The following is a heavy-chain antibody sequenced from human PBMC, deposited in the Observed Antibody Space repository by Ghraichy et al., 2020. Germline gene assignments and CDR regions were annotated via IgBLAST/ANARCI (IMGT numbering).Heavy chain of an antibody. V-gene: IGHV4-4*09. Sequence: SETLSLTCTVSGGSISSYYWSWIRQPPGKGLEWIGYIYTSGSTNYNPSLKSRVTISVDTSKNQFSLKLSSVTAADTAVYYCARHRLYSSLGRFDPWGQGTLVTVSS. CDR2: IYTSGST. CDR3: ARHRLYSSLGRFDP. CDR1: GGSISSYY. J-gene: IGHJ5*02. D-gene: IGHD6-13*01.